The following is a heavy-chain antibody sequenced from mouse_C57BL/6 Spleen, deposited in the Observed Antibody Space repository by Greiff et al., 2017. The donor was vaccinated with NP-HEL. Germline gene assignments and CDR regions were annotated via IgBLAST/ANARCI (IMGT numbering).Heavy chain of an antibody. V-gene: IGHV1-69*01. CDR2: IDPSDSYT. CDR1: GYTFTSYW. D-gene: IGHD3-2*02. CDR3: ARKRDSSGYFWFAY. J-gene: IGHJ3*01. Sequence: QVQLKQPGAELVMPGASVKLSCKASGYTFTSYWMHWVKQRPGQGLEWIGEIDPSDSYTNYNQKFKGKSTLTVDKSSSTAYMQLSSLTSEDSAVYYCARKRDSSGYFWFAYWGQGTLVTVSA.